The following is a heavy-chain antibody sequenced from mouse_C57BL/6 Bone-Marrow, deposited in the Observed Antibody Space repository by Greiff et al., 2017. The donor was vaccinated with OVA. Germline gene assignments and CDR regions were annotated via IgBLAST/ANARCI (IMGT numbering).Heavy chain of an antibody. CDR2: IYPGSGST. J-gene: IGHJ2*01. Sequence: VQLQQPGAELVQPGASVKMSCKASGYTFTSSWITWVKQRPGQGLEWIGDIYPGSGSTNYNEKFKSKATLTVYTPYSTAYMQLSSLTSEDSAVYYCARLRLRRLDYWGQGTTLTVSS. V-gene: IGHV1-55*01. D-gene: IGHD2-4*01. CDR1: GYTFTSSW. CDR3: ARLRLRRLDY.